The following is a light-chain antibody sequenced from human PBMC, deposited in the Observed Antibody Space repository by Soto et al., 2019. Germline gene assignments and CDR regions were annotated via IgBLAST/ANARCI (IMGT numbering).Light chain of an antibody. CDR2: WAS. Sequence: DIVLTQSPDSLAVSLGERATINCKSSQTLLYSSNNKNYLAWYQQKPRQPPKLLIYWASTRQSGVPDRFSASGSWTDFTLSISSLQAADVAVDLCQQYYSEPLTFGQGTRLAIK. CDR3: QQYYSEPLT. J-gene: IGKJ5*01. V-gene: IGKV4-1*01. CDR1: QTLLYSSNNKNY.